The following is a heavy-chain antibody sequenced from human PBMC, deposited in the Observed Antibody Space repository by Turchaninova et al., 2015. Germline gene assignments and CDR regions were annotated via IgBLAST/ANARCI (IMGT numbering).Heavy chain of an antibody. CDR1: GGPITSSSYH. CDR3: ARRGTFDWVYGMDV. J-gene: IGHJ6*02. Sequence: QVQLQESGPGLVKPSETLSLTCTVSGGPITSSSYHWGWRRQPPGKGREGIGSIYHSGSTYYNPSLKSRVTISVDTSKNQFSLKLNSVTAADTAVYYCARRGTFDWVYGMDVWGQGTTVTVFS. CDR2: IYHSGST. D-gene: IGHD3-9*01. V-gene: IGHV4-39*01.